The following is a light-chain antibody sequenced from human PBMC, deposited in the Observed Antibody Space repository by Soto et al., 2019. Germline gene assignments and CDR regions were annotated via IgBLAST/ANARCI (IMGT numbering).Light chain of an antibody. CDR2: EVS. CDR3: SSYASSSTWV. J-gene: IGLJ3*02. Sequence: QSALTQPASVSGSPGQSITISCTGTSSDVGGYNYVSWDQQHPGKAPKLMIYEVSYRPSGVSNRFSGSKSANTASLTISGLQAEDEADYYCSSYASSSTWVFGGGTKVTVL. V-gene: IGLV2-14*01. CDR1: SSDVGGYNY.